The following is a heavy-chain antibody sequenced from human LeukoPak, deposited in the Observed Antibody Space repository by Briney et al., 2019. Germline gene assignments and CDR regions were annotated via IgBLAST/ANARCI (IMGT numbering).Heavy chain of an antibody. CDR2: ISGSGGST. CDR1: GFTLSSYA. Sequence: GGSLGLSCAASGFTLSSYAMSWVRQAPGKGLEWVSDISGSGGSTFYADSVKGRFTISRDNSKNTLYLQMNSLRAEDTAVYYCAKETDFWSGIGDYFDFWGQGTLVTVSS. CDR3: AKETDFWSGIGDYFDF. V-gene: IGHV3-23*01. D-gene: IGHD3-3*01. J-gene: IGHJ4*02.